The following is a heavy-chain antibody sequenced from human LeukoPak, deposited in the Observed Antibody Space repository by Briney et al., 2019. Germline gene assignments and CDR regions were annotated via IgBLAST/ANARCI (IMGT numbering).Heavy chain of an antibody. CDR1: GGSFSRYY. Sequence: PSETLSLTCTVSGGSFSRYYWTWIRQPPGKGLEWIGDIHYSGSTNYNPSLKSRVTISIDTSKNQFSLRLTSVTAVDTAVYYCVRAPATVVEFDHWGQGTLVTVSS. V-gene: IGHV4-59*01. D-gene: IGHD4-23*01. CDR3: VRAPATVVEFDH. CDR2: IHYSGST. J-gene: IGHJ4*02.